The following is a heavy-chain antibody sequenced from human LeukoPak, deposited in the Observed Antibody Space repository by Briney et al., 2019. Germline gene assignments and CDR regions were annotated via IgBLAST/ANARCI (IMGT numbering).Heavy chain of an antibody. J-gene: IGHJ5*02. D-gene: IGHD5-24*01. CDR3: ARGLMAPHNSFAP. Sequence: PSETLSLTCPFYGGSFSGYYWSWIRQPPGKGLDWIGEINHSGSTNYNPSLKSRVTISVDTSKNQFSLQLRSVTAADQPVYSCARGLMAPHNSFAPWGQGTLVTVSS. V-gene: IGHV4-34*01. CDR2: INHSGST. CDR1: GGSFSGYY.